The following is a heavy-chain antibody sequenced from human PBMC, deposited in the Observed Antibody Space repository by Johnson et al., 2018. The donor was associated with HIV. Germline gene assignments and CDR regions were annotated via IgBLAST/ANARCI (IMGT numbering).Heavy chain of an antibody. CDR3: SGYSITVGSTDKDDASDI. V-gene: IGHV3-73*02. D-gene: IGHD5-18*01. CDR2: IRTKPNTYAT. Sequence: VQLVESGGGLVQPGGSLKLSCAASGFSFSGSAVHWVRQASGKGLEWLGRIRTKPNTYATSYGASVQGRFSISRDDSKNTAYLQINSLKTEDTAVYYCSGYSITVGSTDKDDASDIWSQGTLVTVSS. CDR1: GFSFSGSA. J-gene: IGHJ3*02.